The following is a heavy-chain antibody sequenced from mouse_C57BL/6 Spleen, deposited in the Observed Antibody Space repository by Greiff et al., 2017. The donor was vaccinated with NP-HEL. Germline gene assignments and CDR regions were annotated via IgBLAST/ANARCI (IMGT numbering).Heavy chain of an antibody. V-gene: IGHV3-6*01. CDR3: ARGGDYDPYWYFDV. J-gene: IGHJ1*03. CDR1: GYSITSGYY. CDR2: ISYDGSN. D-gene: IGHD2-4*01. Sequence: VQLKESGPGLVKPSQSLSLTCSVTGYSITSGYYWNWIRQFPGNKLEWMGYISYDGSNNYNPSLKNRISITRDTSKNQFFLKLNSVTTEDTATYYCARGGDYDPYWYFDVWGTGTTVTVSS.